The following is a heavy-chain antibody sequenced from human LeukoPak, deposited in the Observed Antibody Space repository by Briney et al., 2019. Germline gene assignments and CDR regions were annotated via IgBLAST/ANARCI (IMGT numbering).Heavy chain of an antibody. J-gene: IGHJ4*02. CDR1: GYTFTSYA. D-gene: IGHD2-2*01. CDR2: INTNTGNL. Sequence: ASVKVSCKASGYTFTSYAMHWVRQAPGQGLEWMGWINTNTGNLTYAQGFTGRFVFSLDTSVSTAYLQISSLKAEDTAVYYCARGEVPAAIPAKYWGQGTLVTVSS. CDR3: ARGEVPAAIPAKY. V-gene: IGHV7-4-1*02.